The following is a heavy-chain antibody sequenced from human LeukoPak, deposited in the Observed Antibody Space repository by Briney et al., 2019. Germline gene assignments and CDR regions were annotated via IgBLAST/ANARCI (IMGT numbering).Heavy chain of an antibody. D-gene: IGHD3-9*01. Sequence: ASVKVSCKASGYTFTSYGISWVRQATGQGLEWMGWMNPNSGNTGYAQKFQGRVTITRNTSISTAYMELSSLRSEDTAVYYCARVPHVNNLRYFDWLPQRGAFDIWGQGTMVTVSS. CDR1: GYTFTSYG. J-gene: IGHJ3*02. CDR3: ARVPHVNNLRYFDWLPQRGAFDI. V-gene: IGHV1-8*03. CDR2: MNPNSGNT.